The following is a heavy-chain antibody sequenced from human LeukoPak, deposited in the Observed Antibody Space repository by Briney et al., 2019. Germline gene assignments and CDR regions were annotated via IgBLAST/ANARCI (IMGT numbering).Heavy chain of an antibody. D-gene: IGHD3-3*01. Sequence: ASVKVSCKASGGTFSSYAISWVRQAPGQGLEWMGGIIPIFGTANYAQKFQGRVTITADESTSTAYMELSSLRSEDTAVYYCAREGRLYDFWSGYYTPYYFDYWGQGTLVTVSS. CDR1: GGTFSSYA. CDR3: AREGRLYDFWSGYYTPYYFDY. V-gene: IGHV1-69*13. CDR2: IIPIFGTA. J-gene: IGHJ4*02.